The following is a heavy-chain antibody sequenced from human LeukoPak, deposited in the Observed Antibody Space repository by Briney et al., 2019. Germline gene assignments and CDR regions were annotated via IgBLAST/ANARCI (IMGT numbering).Heavy chain of an antibody. V-gene: IGHV3-30-3*01. D-gene: IGHD6-6*01. Sequence: GGSLRLSCAASGFTFSSYAMHWARQAPGKGLEWVAVISYDGSNKYYADSVKGRFTISRDNSKNTLYLQMNSLRAEDTAVYYCARSDSSSSPLYYYYYGMDVWGQGTTVTVSS. J-gene: IGHJ6*02. CDR3: ARSDSSSSPLYYYYYGMDV. CDR1: GFTFSSYA. CDR2: ISYDGSNK.